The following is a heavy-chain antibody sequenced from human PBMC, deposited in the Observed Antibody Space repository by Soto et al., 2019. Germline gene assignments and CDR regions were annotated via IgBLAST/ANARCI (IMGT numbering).Heavy chain of an antibody. J-gene: IGHJ6*02. V-gene: IGHV3-48*03. D-gene: IGHD3-22*01. Sequence: PGGSLRLSCAASGFTFSSYEMNWVRQAPGKGLEWVSYISSSGSTIYYADSVKGRFTISRDNAKNSLYLQMNSLRAEDTAVYYCARDRTYYYDSSGYHAYYYYGMDVWGQGTTVTVSS. CDR2: ISSSGSTI. CDR3: ARDRTYYYDSSGYHAYYYYGMDV. CDR1: GFTFSSYE.